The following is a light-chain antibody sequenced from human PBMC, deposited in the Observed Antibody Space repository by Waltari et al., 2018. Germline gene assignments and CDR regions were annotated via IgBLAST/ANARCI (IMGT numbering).Light chain of an antibody. Sequence: DIQMTQSPTSLSASVGDAVTITCRASQSIRTYVSWYQQKPGKAPRVLIYGASILETGVPSRFSGSGSGTDFTLTISGLQPEDVATYYCQQSYSSPPITCGQGTRLEIK. CDR1: QSIRTY. CDR2: GAS. J-gene: IGKJ5*01. CDR3: QQSYSSPPIT. V-gene: IGKV1-39*01.